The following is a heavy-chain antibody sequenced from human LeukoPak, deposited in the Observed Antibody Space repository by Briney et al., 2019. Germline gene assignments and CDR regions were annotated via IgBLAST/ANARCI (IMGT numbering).Heavy chain of an antibody. Sequence: PSETLSLTCTVSGGSISSSNYYWGWIRQPPGKGLEWIGSIYYSGSTYYNPSLKSRVTISVDTSKNQFSLKLSSVTAADTAVYYCARVGSEQWLVKYYYMDVWGKGTTVTVSS. CDR1: GGSISSSNYY. J-gene: IGHJ6*03. V-gene: IGHV4-39*07. CDR3: ARVGSEQWLVKYYYMDV. D-gene: IGHD6-19*01. CDR2: IYYSGST.